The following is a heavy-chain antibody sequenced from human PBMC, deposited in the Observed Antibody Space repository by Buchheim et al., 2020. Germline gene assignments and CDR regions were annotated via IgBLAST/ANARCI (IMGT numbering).Heavy chain of an antibody. J-gene: IGHJ6*02. Sequence: EVQLVESGGGLVQPGGSLRLSRAASGFTFSSYSMNWVRQAPGKGLEWVSYISSSSSPTYYADSVKGRFTISRDNAKNSLYLQMNSLRAEDTAVYYCARGSWVNYGMDVWGQGTT. V-gene: IGHV3-48*01. CDR2: ISSSSSPT. CDR3: ARGSWVNYGMDV. CDR1: GFTFSSYS. D-gene: IGHD6-6*01.